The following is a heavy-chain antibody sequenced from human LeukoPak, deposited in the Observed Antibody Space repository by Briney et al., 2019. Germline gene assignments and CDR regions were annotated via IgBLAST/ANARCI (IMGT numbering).Heavy chain of an antibody. J-gene: IGHJ3*02. CDR2: INPNSGGT. CDR1: GYTFTGYY. D-gene: IGHD3-9*01. CDR3: AKPQYDILTGYNDAFDI. Sequence: ASVKVSCKASGYTFTGYYMHWVRQAPGQGLEWMGWINPNSGGTNYAQKFQGRVTMTRETSISTAYMELSRLRSDDTAVYFRAKPQYDILTGYNDAFDIWGQGTMVTVSS. V-gene: IGHV1-2*02.